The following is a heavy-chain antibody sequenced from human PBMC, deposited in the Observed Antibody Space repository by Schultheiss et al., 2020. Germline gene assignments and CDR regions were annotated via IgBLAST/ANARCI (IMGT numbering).Heavy chain of an antibody. CDR3: ARHFPTVRVGSYYQGWFDP. CDR2: IYYSGST. V-gene: IGHV4-39*01. CDR1: GGSISSSSYY. J-gene: IGHJ5*02. Sequence: SETLSLTCTVSGGSISSSSYYWGWIRQPPGKGLEWIGSIYYSGSTYYNPSLKSRVTIFVDTSRNQFSLKLSSVTATDTAVYYCARHFPTVRVGSYYQGWFDPWGQGTLVIVSS. D-gene: IGHD3-10*01.